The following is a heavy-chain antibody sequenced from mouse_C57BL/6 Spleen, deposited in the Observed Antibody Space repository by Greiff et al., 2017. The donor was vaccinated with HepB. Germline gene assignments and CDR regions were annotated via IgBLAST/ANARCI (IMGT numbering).Heavy chain of an antibody. D-gene: IGHD4-1*01. CDR1: GYTFTSYW. CDR3: ARSGKPLDY. CDR2: IDPSDSYT. Sequence: QVQLQQSGAELVMPGASVKLSCKASGYTFTSYWMHWVKQRPGQGLEWIGEIDPSDSYTNYNQKFKGKSTLTVDKSSSTAYMQLSSLTSEDSAVYYCARSGKPLDYWGQGTTLTVSS. V-gene: IGHV1-69*01. J-gene: IGHJ2*01.